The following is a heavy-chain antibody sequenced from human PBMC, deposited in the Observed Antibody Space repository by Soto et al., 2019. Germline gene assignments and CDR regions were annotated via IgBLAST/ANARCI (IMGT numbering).Heavy chain of an antibody. D-gene: IGHD3-22*01. Sequence: PSETLSLTCTVSGGSISSGGYYWSWIRQPPGKGLEFIGFFFFAWTSTFNPSLKSWVTILVDMFKNQFSLKLSSVTAADTAVYYCARLGGYYQALDSWGQGTLVTVSS. CDR2: FFFAWTS. V-gene: IGHV4-61*08. CDR3: ARLGGYYQALDS. J-gene: IGHJ4*02. CDR1: GGSISSGGYY.